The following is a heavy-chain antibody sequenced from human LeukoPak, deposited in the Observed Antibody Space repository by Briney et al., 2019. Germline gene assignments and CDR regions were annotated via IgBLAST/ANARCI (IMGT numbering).Heavy chain of an antibody. D-gene: IGHD7-27*01. J-gene: IGHJ6*03. CDR2: IYTSGST. CDR1: GGSISSYY. Sequence: PLETLSLTCTVSGGSISSYYWSWIRQPAGKGLEWIGRIYTSGSTNYNPSLKSRVTMSVDTSKNRFSLKLRSVTAADTAVYYCARGYNWGSPTRNFYYLDVWGKGTTVTVSS. V-gene: IGHV4-4*07. CDR3: ARGYNWGSPTRNFYYLDV.